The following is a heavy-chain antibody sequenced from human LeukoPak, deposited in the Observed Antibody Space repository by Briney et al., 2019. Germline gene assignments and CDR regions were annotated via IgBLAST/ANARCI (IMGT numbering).Heavy chain of an antibody. D-gene: IGHD3-22*01. Sequence: GASVKVSCKASGYTFSTSGISWVRQAPGQGLEWMGWISAYKGNLEYAQKFQGRVSMTTDTSTTTAYMDLRSLRSDDTAVYYCVRDGPDYYESNGYDYWGQGTLVTVSS. CDR3: VRDGPDYYESNGYDY. CDR2: ISAYKGNL. CDR1: GYTFSTSG. J-gene: IGHJ4*02. V-gene: IGHV1-18*01.